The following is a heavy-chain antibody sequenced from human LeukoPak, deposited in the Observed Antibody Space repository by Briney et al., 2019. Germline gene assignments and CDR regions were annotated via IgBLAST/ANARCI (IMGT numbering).Heavy chain of an antibody. CDR3: ARVGYSGFEPLFDH. J-gene: IGHJ4*02. D-gene: IGHD5-12*01. CDR2: IRQDGSVK. CDR1: GFTFSGYW. Sequence: GGSLRLSCAASGFTFSGYWMHWVRQAPEKGLEWVANIRQDGSVKYYLDSVKGRFTISRDNVKNSLFLQMNSLRAEDTALYYCARVGYSGFEPLFDHWGQGTLVTVSS. V-gene: IGHV3-7*03.